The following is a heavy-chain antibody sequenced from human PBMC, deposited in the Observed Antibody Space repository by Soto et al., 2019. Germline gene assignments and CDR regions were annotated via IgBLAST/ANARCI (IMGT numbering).Heavy chain of an antibody. CDR3: ARGGGLGDGYSSGPLYYNWFDP. D-gene: IGHD6-19*01. V-gene: IGHV1-58*02. CDR2: IVVGSGNT. CDR1: GFTFTSSA. Sequence: ASVKVSCKASGFTFTSSAMQWVRQARGQRLEWIGWIVVGSGNTNYAQKFQERVTMTRDMSTSTAYMELSSLRSEDTAVYYCARGGGLGDGYSSGPLYYNWFDPWGQGTLVTSPQ. J-gene: IGHJ5*02.